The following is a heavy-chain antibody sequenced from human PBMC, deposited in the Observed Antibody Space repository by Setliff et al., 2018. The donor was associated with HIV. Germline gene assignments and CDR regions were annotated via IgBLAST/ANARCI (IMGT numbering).Heavy chain of an antibody. CDR2: ISPNNGDT. V-gene: IGHV1-2*02. Sequence: GASVKVSCKSSGYTFTDYFMHWVRQAPGQGLEWMGWISPNNGDTNIPQTFQGRVTMTRDTSISTAYMELSRLRSDDTAVYYCARALSYSGWRTQYFDCWGQGTLVTVS. J-gene: IGHJ4*02. CDR1: GYTFTDYF. D-gene: IGHD6-19*01. CDR3: ARALSYSGWRTQYFDC.